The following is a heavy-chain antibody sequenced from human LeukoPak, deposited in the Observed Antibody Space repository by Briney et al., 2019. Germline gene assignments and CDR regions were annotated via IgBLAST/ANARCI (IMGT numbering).Heavy chain of an antibody. D-gene: IGHD1-14*01. CDR2: INPSGGGT. V-gene: IGHV1-46*01. J-gene: IGHJ4*02. CDR1: GYSFTSYY. Sequence: ASVKVSCKASGYSFTSYYIHWVRQAPGQGLEWMGIINPSGGGTIYAQRFQGRVTMTRDTSTSTVYMELSSLKPEDTAVYFCARDPGGTDGYYFDYWGQGTLVTVSS. CDR3: ARDPGGTDGYYFDY.